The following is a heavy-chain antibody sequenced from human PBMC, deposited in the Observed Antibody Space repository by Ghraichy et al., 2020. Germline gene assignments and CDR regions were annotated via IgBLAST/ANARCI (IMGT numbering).Heavy chain of an antibody. Sequence: GGSLRLSCLASGFSVGSNYISWVRQAPGKGLEWVSVFYGGGTTYYSPSVRGRFTISRDNSQNTVFIEMSSLRAEDTAVYFCARVKQRAVDRLPSPFDYWGLGTLVAVSS. CDR3: ARVKQRAVDRLPSPFDY. J-gene: IGHJ4*02. CDR1: GFSVGSNY. V-gene: IGHV3-53*01. CDR2: FYGGGTT. D-gene: IGHD3-9*01.